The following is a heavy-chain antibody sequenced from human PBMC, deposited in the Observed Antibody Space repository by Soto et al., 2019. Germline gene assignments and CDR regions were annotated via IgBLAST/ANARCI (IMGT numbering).Heavy chain of an antibody. CDR1: GYTFSSYG. J-gene: IGHJ5*02. CDR2: INNYSGNT. D-gene: IGHD3-10*01. Sequence: QVEVVQSGAEVKKPGASVKVSCETSGYTFSSYGTNWVRQAPGHGLEWMGWINNYSGNTKYAQRFQGRITMSTDTSTSTADMEVRSLTHDDTAVYYCATTYYYGSGTHYRFDPWGQGTLVTVSS. CDR3: ATTYYYGSGTHYRFDP. V-gene: IGHV1-18*01.